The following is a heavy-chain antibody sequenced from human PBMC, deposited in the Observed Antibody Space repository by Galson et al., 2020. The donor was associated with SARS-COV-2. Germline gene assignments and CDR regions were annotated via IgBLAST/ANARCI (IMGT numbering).Heavy chain of an antibody. CDR3: ARDYGDFLPYFDP. V-gene: IGHV4-34*01. J-gene: IGHJ5*02. CDR1: GESFGDYF. CDR2: INHDGAT. Sequence: SETLSLTCAVYGESFGDYFWSWIRQPPGKGLEWLGEINHDGATNHSPSLTSRVTMSVDTSKNQFSLKLTSVTAADTAVYFCARDYGDFLPYFDPWGQGTLVTVSS. D-gene: IGHD4-17*01.